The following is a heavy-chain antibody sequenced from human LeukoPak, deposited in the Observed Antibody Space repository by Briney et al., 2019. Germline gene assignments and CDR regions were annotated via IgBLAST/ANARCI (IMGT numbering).Heavy chain of an antibody. D-gene: IGHD2-2*01. V-gene: IGHV5-10-1*01. CDR3: ARRSCSSTSCYAAPFGY. J-gene: IGHJ4*02. Sequence: GESLKISCKGSGYSFTSYWISWVRQMPGKGLEWMGRIDPSDSYTNYSPSFQGHVTISAEKSISTAYLQWSSLKASDTAMYYCARRSCSSTSCYAAPFGYWGQGTLVTVSS. CDR2: IDPSDSYT. CDR1: GYSFTSYW.